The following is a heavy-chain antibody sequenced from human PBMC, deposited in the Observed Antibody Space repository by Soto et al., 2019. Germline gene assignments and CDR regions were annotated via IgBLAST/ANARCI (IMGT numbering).Heavy chain of an antibody. D-gene: IGHD3-10*01. V-gene: IGHV3-23*01. CDR2: ISGSGIST. CDR3: GGVQIQQLENIFDY. CDR1: GFTFSNYV. J-gene: IGHJ4*02. Sequence: GGSLRLSCTASGFTFSNYVMSWVRQAPGRGLAWVSAISGSGISTFYADSVKGRFIISRDNSKNTLYLQLNSLKVEDTAVYFCGGVQIQQLENIFDYWDQGTLVTVSS.